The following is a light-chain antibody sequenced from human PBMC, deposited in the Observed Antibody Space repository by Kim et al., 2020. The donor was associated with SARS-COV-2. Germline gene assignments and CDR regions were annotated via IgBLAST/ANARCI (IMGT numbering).Light chain of an antibody. Sequence: APGKTARITCGGSNIGSKGVHWYQQKPGRAPVLVIYYDSDRPSGIPERFSGSNSGNTATLTISRVEAGDEADYYCQVWDSSSDHWVFGGGTQLTVL. CDR2: YDS. J-gene: IGLJ3*02. CDR3: QVWDSSSDHWV. CDR1: NIGSKG. V-gene: IGLV3-21*04.